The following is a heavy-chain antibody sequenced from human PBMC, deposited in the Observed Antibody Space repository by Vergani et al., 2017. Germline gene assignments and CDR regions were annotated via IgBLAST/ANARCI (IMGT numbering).Heavy chain of an antibody. CDR2: IYSGGST. Sequence: EVQLVESGGGLVQPGGSLRLSCAASGFTVSSNYMSWVRQAPGKGLEWVSVIYSGGSTYYAGSVKGRFTISRDNYKNTLYLQMNSLRAEDTAVYYCARDRIAAAGSFDIWGQGTMVTVSS. J-gene: IGHJ3*02. D-gene: IGHD6-13*01. CDR1: GFTVSSNY. CDR3: ARDRIAAAGSFDI. V-gene: IGHV3-66*01.